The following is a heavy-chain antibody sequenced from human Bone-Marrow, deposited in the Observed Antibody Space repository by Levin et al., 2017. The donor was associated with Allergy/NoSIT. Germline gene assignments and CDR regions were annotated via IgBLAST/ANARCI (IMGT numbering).Heavy chain of an antibody. Sequence: GESLKISCIASEFTFSTYWMSWVRQAPGKGLEWVANINQDGNEKSYVGSVKGRFTISRDNAKNSVYLHMKSLRAEDTAVYYCATTGRGRFYYDTSGSYGYEGPYYFHSWGQGTRVSVSS. CDR2: INQDGNEK. D-gene: IGHD3-22*01. J-gene: IGHJ4*02. V-gene: IGHV3-7*01. CDR1: EFTFSTYW. CDR3: ATTGRGRFYYDTSGSYGYEGPYYFHS.